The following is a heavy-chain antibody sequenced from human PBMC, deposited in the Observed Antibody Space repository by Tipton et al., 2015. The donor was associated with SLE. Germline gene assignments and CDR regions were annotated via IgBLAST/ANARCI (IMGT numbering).Heavy chain of an antibody. CDR2: IYHSGST. V-gene: IGHV4-4*02. CDR1: DGSISSSNW. D-gene: IGHD5-18*01. Sequence: TLSLTCSVSDGSISSSNWWSWVRQPPGKGLEWIGEIYHSGSTNYNPSLKSRVTISVDKAKNQFSLKLTSVTAADTAVYYCARGPYSYPADYWGQGTLVTVSS. J-gene: IGHJ4*02. CDR3: ARGPYSYPADY.